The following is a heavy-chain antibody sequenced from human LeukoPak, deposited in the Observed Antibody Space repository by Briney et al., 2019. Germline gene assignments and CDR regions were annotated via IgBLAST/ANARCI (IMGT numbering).Heavy chain of an antibody. CDR3: ARGGITIFGVVNFYFQH. CDR2: ISAYNGNT. D-gene: IGHD3-3*01. V-gene: IGHV1-18*01. CDR1: GYTLTSYG. J-gene: IGHJ1*01. Sequence: ASVKVSCKASGYTLTSYGISWVRQAPGQGLEWMGWISAYNGNTNYAQKLQGRVTMTTDTSTSTAYMELRSLRSDDTAVYYCARGGITIFGVVNFYFQHWGQGTLVTVSS.